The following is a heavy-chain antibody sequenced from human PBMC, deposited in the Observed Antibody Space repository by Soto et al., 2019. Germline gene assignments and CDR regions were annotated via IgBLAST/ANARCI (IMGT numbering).Heavy chain of an antibody. D-gene: IGHD6-6*01. CDR1: GFAFSNYA. J-gene: IGHJ4*02. V-gene: IGHV3-23*01. Sequence: GGSLRLSCAASGFAFSNYAMHWVRQAPGKGLEWVSSISTSIDATYYADSVKGRFTISRDDSKNTLYLQMNSLRAEDSAVYYCAKDRTVAARNFDYWGQGTQVTVSS. CDR2: ISTSIDAT. CDR3: AKDRTVAARNFDY.